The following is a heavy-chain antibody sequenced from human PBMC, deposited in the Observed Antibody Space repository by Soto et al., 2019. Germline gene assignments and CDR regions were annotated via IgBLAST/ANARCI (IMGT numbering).Heavy chain of an antibody. CDR2: IIPIFGTA. V-gene: IGHV1-69*13. J-gene: IGHJ6*02. CDR1: GGTFSSYA. CDR3: ARLQIAVAGGDYYYYGMDV. Sequence: ASVKVSCKASGGTFSSYAISWVRQAPGQGLEWMGGIIPIFGTANYAQKFQGRVTITADESTSTAYMELSSLRSEDTAVYYCARLQIAVAGGDYYYYGMDVWGQGTTVTVSS. D-gene: IGHD6-19*01.